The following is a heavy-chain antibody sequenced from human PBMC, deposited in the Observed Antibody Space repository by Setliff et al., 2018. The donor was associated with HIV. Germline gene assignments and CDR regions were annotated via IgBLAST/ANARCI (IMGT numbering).Heavy chain of an antibody. V-gene: IGHV3-30*02. D-gene: IGHD3-10*01. CDR2: IRYDGSQK. CDR1: VFTFNNYG. Sequence: QPGGSLRLSCAASVFTFNNYGMNWVRQAPGKGLEWVAFIRYDGSQKYYVDSVKGRFTISRDNSKNTLYLQMNSLRVEDTAVYYCARSVIGYYYYGMDVWGQGTTVTVSS. CDR3: ARSVIGYYYYGMDV. J-gene: IGHJ6*02.